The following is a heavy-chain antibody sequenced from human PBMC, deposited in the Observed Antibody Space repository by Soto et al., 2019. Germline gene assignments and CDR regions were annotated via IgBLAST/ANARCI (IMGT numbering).Heavy chain of an antibody. V-gene: IGHV2-5*01. D-gene: IGHD3-22*01. J-gene: IGHJ4*02. CDR3: ARSGHNSGFFYYDY. CDR1: AFSLSSTGVC. CDR2: RNWNDDN. Sequence: QITLKESDPTLVKVTQTVTLTCTFSAFSLSSTGVCVGWIRQPPGKALEGLALRNWNDDNLYNPSLKSRLTITKDTSKNQVVLTMTNMDPADTAPYYCARSGHNSGFFYYDYWGQGTLVTVS.